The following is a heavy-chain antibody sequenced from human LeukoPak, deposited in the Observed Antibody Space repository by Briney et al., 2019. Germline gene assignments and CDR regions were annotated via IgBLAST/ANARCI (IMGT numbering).Heavy chain of an antibody. Sequence: ASAKVSCKASVYTFTNYDINWVRQATGQGLEWMGWMNPNSGNTGYAQKFQGRVTMTRNTSISTAYMELSSLRSEDTAVYYCARPSYCSAGSCYPGVDYWGQGTLVTVSS. D-gene: IGHD2-15*01. V-gene: IGHV1-8*01. CDR1: VYTFTNYD. CDR3: ARPSYCSAGSCYPGVDY. CDR2: MNPNSGNT. J-gene: IGHJ4*02.